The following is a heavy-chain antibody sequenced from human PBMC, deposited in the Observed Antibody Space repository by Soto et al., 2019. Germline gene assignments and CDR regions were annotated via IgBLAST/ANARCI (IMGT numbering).Heavy chain of an antibody. CDR1: GFTFSSYA. J-gene: IGHJ3*02. Sequence: GGSLRLSCAASGFTFSSYAMSWVRQAPGKGLEWVSAISGSGGSTDYADSVKGRFTISRDNSKNTLYLQMNSLRAEDTAVYYCAKVPTPYNWIPHAFDIWGQGTMVTVSS. CDR3: AKVPTPYNWIPHAFDI. V-gene: IGHV3-23*01. D-gene: IGHD1-20*01. CDR2: ISGSGGST.